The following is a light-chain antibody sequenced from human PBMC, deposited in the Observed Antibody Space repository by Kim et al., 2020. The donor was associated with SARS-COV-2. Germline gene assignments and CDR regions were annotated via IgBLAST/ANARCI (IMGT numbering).Light chain of an antibody. Sequence: SPGERATLSCKASQSVSSSYLAWYPQKPGQAPRLLIYGASSRATGIPDRFSVSGSGTDFTLTISRLEPEDFAVYYCQQYGSSPGTFGQGTKVDIK. CDR2: GAS. V-gene: IGKV3-20*01. CDR3: QQYGSSPGT. CDR1: QSVSSSY. J-gene: IGKJ1*01.